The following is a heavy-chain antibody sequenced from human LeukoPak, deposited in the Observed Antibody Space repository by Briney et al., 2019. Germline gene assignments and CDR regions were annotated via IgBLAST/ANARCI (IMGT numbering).Heavy chain of an antibody. Sequence: GRSLRLSCAASGFTFSNYGMHWVRQAPGKGLEWVALLVDSVKGRFTISRDDSRNTLYLQLSSLRAEDTAVYYCAKDLITMVRGSPMDVWGQGTTVTVSS. CDR1: GFTFSNYG. CDR2: L. D-gene: IGHD3-10*01. CDR3: AKDLITMVRGSPMDV. V-gene: IGHV3-30*18. J-gene: IGHJ6*02.